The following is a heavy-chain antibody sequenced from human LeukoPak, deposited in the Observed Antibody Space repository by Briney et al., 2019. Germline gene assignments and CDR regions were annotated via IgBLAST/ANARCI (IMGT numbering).Heavy chain of an antibody. J-gene: IGHJ4*02. D-gene: IGHD3-9*01. V-gene: IGHV3-23*01. CDR1: GFTFSSYA. CDR2: ISGSGGST. Sequence: PGGSLRLSCAASGFTFSSYAMSWVRQAPGKGLEWVSAISGSGGSTYYADSVKGRFTISRDNSKNTLYLQMNSLRAEDTALYYCAKDFDHVGYFDYWGQGTLVTVSS. CDR3: AKDFDHVGYFDY.